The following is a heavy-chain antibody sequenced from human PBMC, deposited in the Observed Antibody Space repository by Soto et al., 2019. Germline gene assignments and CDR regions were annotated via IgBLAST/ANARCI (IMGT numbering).Heavy chain of an antibody. Sequence: QVELVQSGAEVKNPGASVTVSCKASGEFFTTYGISWVRQAPGQGLEWMGWISTYSTYTNYAPKFQGRLLLTADTSTTTAHMELRGLRPDDTAVYYCARWAGRVRDYGGPFDYWGQGSLVTVSP. J-gene: IGHJ4*02. CDR2: ISTYSTYT. CDR3: ARWAGRVRDYGGPFDY. V-gene: IGHV1-18*04. CDR1: GEFFTTYG. D-gene: IGHD4-17*01.